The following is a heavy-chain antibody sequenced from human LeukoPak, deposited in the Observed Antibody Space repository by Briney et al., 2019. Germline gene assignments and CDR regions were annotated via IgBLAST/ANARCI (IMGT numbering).Heavy chain of an antibody. D-gene: IGHD6-19*01. CDR2: ISPSGGST. J-gene: IGHJ4*02. CDR3: ARDGPLIAVAGLFDY. CDR1: GYTFTSYA. Sequence: ASVKVSCKASGYTFTSYAMNWVRQAPGQGLEWMGIISPSGGSTSYAQKFQGRVTMTRDTSTSTVYMELSSLRSEDTAVYYCARDGPLIAVAGLFDYWGQGTLVTDSS. V-gene: IGHV1-46*01.